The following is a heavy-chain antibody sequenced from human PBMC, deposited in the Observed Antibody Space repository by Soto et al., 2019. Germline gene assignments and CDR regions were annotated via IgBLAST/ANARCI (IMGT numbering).Heavy chain of an antibody. CDR3: ARDLNSGLTDY. CDR1: GYPFTSDA. V-gene: IGHV1-18*01. J-gene: IGHJ4*02. CDR2: ISAYNGNT. Sequence: AVSVSCKAPGYPFTSDAISWVRQAPGKGLEWMGWISAYNGNTHYAQKLQGRVTMTTDTSTSTAYMELRSLRSDDTAVYYCARDLNSGLTDYWGQGTLVTVSS. D-gene: IGHD6-19*01.